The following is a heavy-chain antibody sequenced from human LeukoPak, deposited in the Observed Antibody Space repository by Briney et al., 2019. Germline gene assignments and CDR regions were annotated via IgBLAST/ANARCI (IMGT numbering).Heavy chain of an antibody. CDR1: GGSFSGYY. V-gene: IGHV4-34*01. D-gene: IGHD2-2*01. CDR2: INHSGST. CDR3: ARGSVNYCSSTSCSGAFDI. J-gene: IGHJ3*02. Sequence: LSDTLSLTCAVHGGSFSGYYWSWLRRPPGKGLEWIGEINHSGSTNFNPFLKSRVTISVDTSKNQFSLKLSSVTAADTAVYYCARGSVNYCSSTSCSGAFDIWGQGTMVTVSS.